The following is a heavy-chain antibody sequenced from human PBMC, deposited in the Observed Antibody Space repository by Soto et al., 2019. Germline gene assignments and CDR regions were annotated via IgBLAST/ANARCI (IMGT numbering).Heavy chain of an antibody. Sequence: SETLSLTCAVYGGPFSGYYWSWIRQPPGKGLEWIGEINHSGSTNYNPSLKSRVTISVDTSKNQFSLKLSSVTAADTAVYYCARVIVNCSGGSCYSGYFDYWGQGTLVTVSS. CDR1: GGPFSGYY. CDR3: ARVIVNCSGGSCYSGYFDY. J-gene: IGHJ4*02. V-gene: IGHV4-34*01. CDR2: INHSGST. D-gene: IGHD2-15*01.